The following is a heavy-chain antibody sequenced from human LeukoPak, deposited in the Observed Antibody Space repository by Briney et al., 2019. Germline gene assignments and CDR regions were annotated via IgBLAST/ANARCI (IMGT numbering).Heavy chain of an antibody. Sequence: SETLSLTCTVSGGSISSSSYYWGWIRQPPGKGLEWIGSIYYSGSTYYNPSLKSRVTISVDTSKNQFSLKLSSVTAADTAVYYCARHWATWSKDIVVVPAALHAFDIWCQGTMVTVSS. CDR2: IYYSGST. J-gene: IGHJ3*02. CDR3: ARHWATWSKDIVVVPAALHAFDI. CDR1: GGSISSSSYY. D-gene: IGHD2-2*01. V-gene: IGHV4-39*01.